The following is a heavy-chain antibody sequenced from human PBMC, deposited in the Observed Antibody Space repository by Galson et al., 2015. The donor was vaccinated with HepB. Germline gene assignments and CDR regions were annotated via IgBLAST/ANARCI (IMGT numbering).Heavy chain of an antibody. V-gene: IGHV3-48*03. Sequence: SLRLSCAASGFTFSSYHMNWVRQAPGKGLEWVSYISNSGSKTYYAVSVKGRFTISRDNAKNSLYVQINSLRAEDTAVYYCARDRGGSGSFLSYYYGMDVWGQGTTVTVSS. CDR2: ISNSGSKT. CDR3: ARDRGGSGSFLSYYYGMDV. J-gene: IGHJ6*02. D-gene: IGHD3-10*01. CDR1: GFTFSSYH.